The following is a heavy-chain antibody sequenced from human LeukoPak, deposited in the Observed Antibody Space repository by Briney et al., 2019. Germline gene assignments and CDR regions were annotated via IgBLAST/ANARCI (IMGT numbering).Heavy chain of an antibody. CDR2: IRSKTHNYAT. V-gene: IGHV3-73*01. Sequence: GGSLKLSCAASGFTFSDSAIHWVRQASGKGLEWVGRIRSKTHNYATEYGASMKGTFTISRDDSKNTAPLQMNSLKVEDTATYYCASPSDGDFWSGYLTYWGQGTVVTVSS. CDR1: GFTFSDSA. CDR3: ASPSDGDFWSGYLTY. D-gene: IGHD3-3*01. J-gene: IGHJ4*02.